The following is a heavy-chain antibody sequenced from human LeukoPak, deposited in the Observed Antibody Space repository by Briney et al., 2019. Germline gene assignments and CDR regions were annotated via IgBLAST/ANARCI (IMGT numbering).Heavy chain of an antibody. CDR3: ARVHDYGGNSDY. D-gene: IGHD4-23*01. CDR1: GYTFTSYD. V-gene: IGHV1-18*01. CDR2: ISAYNGNT. J-gene: IGHJ4*02. Sequence: ASVKVSCKASGYTFTSYDINWVRQATGQGLEWMGWISAYNGNTNYAQKLQGRVTMTTDTSTSTAYMELRSLRSDDTAVYYCARVHDYGGNSDYWGQGTLVTVSS.